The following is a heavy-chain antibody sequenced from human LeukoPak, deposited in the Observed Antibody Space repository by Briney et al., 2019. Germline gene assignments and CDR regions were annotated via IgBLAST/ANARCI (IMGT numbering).Heavy chain of an antibody. J-gene: IGHJ6*02. CDR1: GFTVSSNY. Sequence: GGSLRLSCAASGFTVSSNYMSWVRQAPGKGLEWVSVIYSGGSTYYADSVKGRFTISRDNSKNTLYLQMNSLRAEDTAVYYCARDGSYGYLNFVYYYGMDVWGQGTTVAVSS. V-gene: IGHV3-53*01. D-gene: IGHD5-18*01. CDR3: ARDGSYGYLNFVYYYGMDV. CDR2: IYSGGST.